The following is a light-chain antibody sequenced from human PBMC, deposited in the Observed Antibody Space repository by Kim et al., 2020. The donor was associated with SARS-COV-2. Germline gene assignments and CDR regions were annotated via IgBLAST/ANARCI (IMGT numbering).Light chain of an antibody. V-gene: IGLV2-8*01. Sequence: GKSVTVSGAGTSSDPIFYNYVSWYQQYPGKAPKLIVFDVSKRPSGVPDRFSGSKSGSTASLTVSGLQADDEADYYCASYAGGADVKFGGGTQLTVL. J-gene: IGLJ2*01. CDR3: ASYAGGADVK. CDR1: SSDPIFYNY. CDR2: DVS.